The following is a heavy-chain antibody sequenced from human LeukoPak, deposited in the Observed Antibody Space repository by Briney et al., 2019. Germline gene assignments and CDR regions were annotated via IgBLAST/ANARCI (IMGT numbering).Heavy chain of an antibody. Sequence: SDTLSLTCLVSGDSISSSNYWGWIRQPPGKGLEWIWEINHSGSTNYNPSLKSRVTISVDTSKNQFSLKLSSVTAADTAVYYRAAKWSGSYPYDYWGQGTLVTVSS. J-gene: IGHJ4*02. CDR2: INHSGST. CDR3: AAKWSGSYPYDY. V-gene: IGHV4/OR15-8*01. CDR1: GDSISSSNY. D-gene: IGHD3-16*01.